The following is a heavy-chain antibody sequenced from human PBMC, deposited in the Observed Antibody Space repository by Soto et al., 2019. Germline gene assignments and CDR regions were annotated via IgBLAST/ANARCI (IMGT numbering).Heavy chain of an antibody. CDR2: IYTTGTT. Sequence: PSETLSLTCTVSGGSISSGSHHWGWIHKPPGKGLAWIGDIYTTGTTYYDPSLKSRVTLSVDTSKNQFSLKLSSVTATDTAVYYCASRKIVAGGWFDSWGQGNLVTVSS. CDR3: ASRKIVAGGWFDS. CDR1: GGSISSGSHH. V-gene: IGHV4-39*01. D-gene: IGHD5-12*01. J-gene: IGHJ5*01.